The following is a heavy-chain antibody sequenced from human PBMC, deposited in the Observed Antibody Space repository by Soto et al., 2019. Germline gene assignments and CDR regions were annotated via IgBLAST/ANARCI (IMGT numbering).Heavy chain of an antibody. CDR3: AKGDYVWGSPHYYYGMDV. V-gene: IGHV3-30*18. J-gene: IGHJ6*02. Sequence: PGGSLRLSCAASGFTFSSYGMHWVRQAPGKGLEWVAVISYDGSNKYYADSVKGRFTISRDNSKNTLYLQMNSLRAEDTAVYYCAKGDYVWGSPHYYYGMDVWGQGT. CDR1: GFTFSSYG. CDR2: ISYDGSNK. D-gene: IGHD3-16*01.